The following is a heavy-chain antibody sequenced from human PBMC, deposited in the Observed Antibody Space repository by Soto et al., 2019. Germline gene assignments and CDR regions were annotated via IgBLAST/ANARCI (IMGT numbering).Heavy chain of an antibody. V-gene: IGHV4-34*01. CDR2: INHSGST. J-gene: IGHJ4*02. CDR3: VSAAKWELLFDY. D-gene: IGHD1-26*01. CDR1: GGSFSGYY. Sequence: PSETLSLTCAVYGGSFSGYYWSWIRQPPGKGLEWIGEINHSGSTNYNPSLKSRVTISMDTSKNQVSLKLFSVTDADTAVYYCVSAAKWELLFDYWGQGTLVTVSS.